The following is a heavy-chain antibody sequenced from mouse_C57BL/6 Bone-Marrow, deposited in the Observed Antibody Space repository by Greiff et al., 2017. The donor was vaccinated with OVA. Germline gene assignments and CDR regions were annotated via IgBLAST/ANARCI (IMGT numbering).Heavy chain of an antibody. D-gene: IGHD2-4*01. J-gene: IGHJ4*01. CDR3: ARQTDYDGAMDY. V-gene: IGHV5-6*01. Sequence: EVQRVESGGDLVKPGGSLKLSCAASGFTFSSYGMSWVRQTPDKRLEWVATISSGGSYTYYPDSVKGRFTISRDNAKNTLYLQMSSLKSEDTAMYYCARQTDYDGAMDYWGQGTSVTVSS. CDR2: ISSGGSYT. CDR1: GFTFSSYG.